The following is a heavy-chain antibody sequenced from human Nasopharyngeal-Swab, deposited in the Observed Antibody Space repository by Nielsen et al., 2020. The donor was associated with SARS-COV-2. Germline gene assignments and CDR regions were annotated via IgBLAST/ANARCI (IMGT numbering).Heavy chain of an antibody. J-gene: IGHJ4*02. Sequence: GGSLRLSCAASGFTFSSYGMHWVRQAPGKGLEWVAVIWYDGSNKYHADSVKGRFTISRDNSKNTLYLQMNSLRAEDTAVYYCARDCYGFSTTCNLLDYWGQGTLVTVSS. V-gene: IGHV3-33*01. CDR1: GFTFSSYG. D-gene: IGHD2/OR15-2a*01. CDR3: ARDCYGFSTTCNLLDY. CDR2: IWYDGSNK.